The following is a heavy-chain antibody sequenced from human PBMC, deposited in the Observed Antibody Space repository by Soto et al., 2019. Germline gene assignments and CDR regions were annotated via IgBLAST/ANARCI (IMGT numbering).Heavy chain of an antibody. V-gene: IGHV4-34*01. Sequence: PSETLSLTCAFYGWSFSGYYWSWIRQPPGKGLEWIGEINHSGSTNYNPSLKSRVTISVDTSKNQFSLKLSSVTAADTAVYYCARGLRGPITGTTFYYWGQGTLVTVSS. J-gene: IGHJ4*02. CDR2: INHSGST. CDR3: ARGLRGPITGTTFYY. CDR1: GWSFSGYY. D-gene: IGHD1-20*01.